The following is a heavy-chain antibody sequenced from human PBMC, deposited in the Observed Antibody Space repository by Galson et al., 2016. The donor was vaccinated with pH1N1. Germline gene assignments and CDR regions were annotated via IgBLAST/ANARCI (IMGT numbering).Heavy chain of an antibody. J-gene: IGHJ4*02. V-gene: IGHV3-7*04. D-gene: IGHD4/OR15-4a*01. Sequence: SLRLSCAASGFSFSSYWLSWVRQAPGKGLEWVANIKQDGTEKYYVASVKGRFTISRDNATNSLYLQMNSLRVEDTAVYYCVRAIGAKSAYWGQGTLVNVSS. CDR2: IKQDGTEK. CDR1: GFSFSSYW. CDR3: VRAIGAKSAY.